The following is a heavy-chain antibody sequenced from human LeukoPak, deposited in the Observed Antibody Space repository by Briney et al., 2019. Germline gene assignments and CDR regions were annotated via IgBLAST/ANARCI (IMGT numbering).Heavy chain of an antibody. Sequence: GGSLRLSCAASGFTFSSYSMNWVRQAPGKGLEWVSYISSSSSTIYYADSVKGRFTISRDNAKNSLYLQMNSLRAEDTAVYYCARGGIRGGLLWGQGTLVTVSS. CDR1: GFTFSSYS. CDR3: ARGGIRGGLL. J-gene: IGHJ4*02. V-gene: IGHV3-48*01. D-gene: IGHD2/OR15-2a*01. CDR2: ISSSSSTI.